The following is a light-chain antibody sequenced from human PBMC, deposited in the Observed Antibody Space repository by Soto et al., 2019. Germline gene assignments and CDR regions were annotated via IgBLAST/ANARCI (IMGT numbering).Light chain of an antibody. J-gene: IGKJ1*01. CDR1: QSVSSSY. V-gene: IGKV3-20*01. Sequence: EIVLTQSPGTLSLSPGERVALSCRASQSVSSSYLAWYQQKPGQAPRLLIYGASSRATGIPDRFSGSGSGKDFTLTISRLEPEDFAVYYCQQAVTFGQGTKV. CDR2: GAS. CDR3: QQAVT.